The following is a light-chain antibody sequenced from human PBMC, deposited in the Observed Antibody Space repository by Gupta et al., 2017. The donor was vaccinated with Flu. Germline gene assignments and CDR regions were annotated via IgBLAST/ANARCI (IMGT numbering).Light chain of an antibody. CDR1: QSISNN. Sequence: EIMLTQPPATLSVSLGERVTVSCRASQSISNNLAWYQQKPGQPPRLLIYNSYTRATDIPARFSGAGSGTDFTLTIDSLRSEDFAVYYCQHYSDRHPWTFGPGTKVDLK. CDR3: QHYSDRHPWT. J-gene: IGKJ1*01. V-gene: IGKV3-15*01. CDR2: NSY.